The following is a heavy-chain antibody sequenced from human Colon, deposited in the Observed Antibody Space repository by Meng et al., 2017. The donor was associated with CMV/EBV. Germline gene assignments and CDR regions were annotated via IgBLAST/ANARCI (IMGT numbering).Heavy chain of an antibody. V-gene: IGHV4-34*01. CDR3: AREAGPFFGVIVYDS. J-gene: IGHJ4*02. CDR2: INQSGST. Sequence: QGALQQWGEGILKTSETLSLTCGVSGGSLSGYYWTWIRQSPGKGLEWIGEINQSGSTNYNPSLKSRVTVSVDTSKNQFSLRVTSVTAADSALYYCAREAGPFFGVIVYDSWGQGTLVTVSS. CDR1: GGSLSGYY. D-gene: IGHD3-3*01.